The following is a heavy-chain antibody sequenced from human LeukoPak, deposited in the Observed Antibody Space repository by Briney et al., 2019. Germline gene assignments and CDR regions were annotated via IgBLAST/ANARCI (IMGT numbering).Heavy chain of an antibody. J-gene: IGHJ6*02. CDR3: ASSRLWFGELSRYYYGMDV. CDR1: GFTVSSNY. CDR2: IYSGGST. Sequence: GGSLRLSCAASGFTVSSNYMSWVRQAPGKGLEWVSVIYSGGSTYYADSVKGRFTISRDNSKNTLYLQMNSLRAEDTAVYYCASSRLWFGELSRYYYGMDVWGQGTTVTVSS. D-gene: IGHD3-10*01. V-gene: IGHV3-66*01.